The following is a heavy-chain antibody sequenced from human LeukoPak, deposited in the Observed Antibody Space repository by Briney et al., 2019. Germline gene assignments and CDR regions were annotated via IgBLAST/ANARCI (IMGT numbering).Heavy chain of an antibody. Sequence: ASVKVSCKVSGYTLTELSMHWVRQAPGKGLEWMGGFDPEDGETIYAQKFQGRVTMTEDTSTDTAYMELSSLRSEDTAVYYCATLVSGSGWYVWFDPWGPGTLVTVSS. D-gene: IGHD6-19*01. J-gene: IGHJ5*02. CDR1: GYTLTELS. V-gene: IGHV1-24*01. CDR2: FDPEDGET. CDR3: ATLVSGSGWYVWFDP.